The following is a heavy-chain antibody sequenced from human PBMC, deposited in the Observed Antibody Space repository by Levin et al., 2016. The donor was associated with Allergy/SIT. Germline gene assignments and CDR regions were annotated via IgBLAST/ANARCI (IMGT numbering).Heavy chain of an antibody. CDR1: GYSLTELS. CDR3: ASTPLIRGLLVRYSYDLDV. D-gene: IGHD3-10*01. CDR2: FDPGDDTM. Sequence: ASVKVSCKVSGYSLTELSMHWVRQAPGNGLEWMGGFDPGDDTMIYAQRFQGRVTMTEDTSTDTAYMELSSLRSEDTALYYCASTPLIRGLLVRYSYDLDVWGQGTTVTVSS. J-gene: IGHJ6*02. V-gene: IGHV1-24*01.